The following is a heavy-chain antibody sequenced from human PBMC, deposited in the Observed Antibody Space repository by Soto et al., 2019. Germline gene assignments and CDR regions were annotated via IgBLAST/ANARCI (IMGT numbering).Heavy chain of an antibody. CDR3: ARADMITFGGVIVISPIPNFDY. V-gene: IGHV3-21*01. D-gene: IGHD3-16*02. CDR1: GFTFSSYS. Sequence: GGSLRLSCAASGFTFSSYSMNWVRQAPGKGLEWVSSISSSSSYIYYADSVKGRFTISRDNAKNSLYLQMNSLRAEDTAVYYCARADMITFGGVIVISPIPNFDYWGQGTLVTVSS. J-gene: IGHJ4*02. CDR2: ISSSSSYI.